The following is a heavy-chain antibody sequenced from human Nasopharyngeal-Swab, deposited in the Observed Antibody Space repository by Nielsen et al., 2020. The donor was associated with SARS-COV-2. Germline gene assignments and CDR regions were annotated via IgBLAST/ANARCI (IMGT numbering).Heavy chain of an antibody. Sequence: LRLSCTVSGGSISSDNYFWSWIRQRPGKGLEWVGYIHYTGKTYYNPSLESRLTISLDTSRNQFSLMLRSVTAADTAVYYCAREVINQAVSDAFDFWGQGTMVTVSS. CDR1: GGSISSDNYF. V-gene: IGHV4-31*03. CDR2: IHYTGKT. J-gene: IGHJ3*01. CDR3: AREVINQAVSDAFDF. D-gene: IGHD3-16*02.